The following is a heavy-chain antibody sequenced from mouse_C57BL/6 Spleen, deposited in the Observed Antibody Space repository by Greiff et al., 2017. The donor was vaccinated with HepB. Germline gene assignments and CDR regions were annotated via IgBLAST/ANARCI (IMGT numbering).Heavy chain of an antibody. CDR3: ARRGSSGAYAMDY. CDR2: IYPRSGNT. CDR1: GYTFTSYG. Sequence: VQLQESGAELARPGASVKLSCKASGYTFTSYGISWVKQRTGQGLEWIGEIYPRSGNTYYNEKFKGKATLTADKSSSTAYMELRSLTSEDSAVYFCARRGSSGAYAMDYWGQGTSVTVSS. D-gene: IGHD3-2*02. J-gene: IGHJ4*01. V-gene: IGHV1-81*01.